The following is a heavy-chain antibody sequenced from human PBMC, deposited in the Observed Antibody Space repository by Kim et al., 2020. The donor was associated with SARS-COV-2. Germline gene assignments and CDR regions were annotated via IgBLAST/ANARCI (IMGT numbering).Heavy chain of an antibody. J-gene: IGHJ4*02. CDR1: GYTFTSYY. CDR3: ARDSVRLGGSYRSSDY. CDR2: INPRGGST. Sequence: ASVKVSCKASGYTFTSYYMHWVRQAPGQGLEWMGIINPRGGSTSYAQKFQGRVTMTRDTSTSTVYMELSSLRSEDTAVYYCARDSVRLGGSYRSSDYWGQGTLVTVSS. V-gene: IGHV1-46*01. D-gene: IGHD3-16*02.